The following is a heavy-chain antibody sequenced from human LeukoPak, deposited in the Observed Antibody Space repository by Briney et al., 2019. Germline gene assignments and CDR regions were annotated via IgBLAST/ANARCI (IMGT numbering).Heavy chain of an antibody. V-gene: IGHV5-51*01. D-gene: IGHD3-10*01. J-gene: IGHJ3*02. CDR3: ARQGGSGSQRAFDI. Sequence: GESLKISCKGSGYTFTSYWIAWVRQMPGKGLEWMGIIYPVDSDTRYSPSFQGQVTISADKSITTAYLQWSGLKASDTAMYYCARQGGSGSQRAFDIWGQGTMVTVSS. CDR1: GYTFTSYW. CDR2: IYPVDSDT.